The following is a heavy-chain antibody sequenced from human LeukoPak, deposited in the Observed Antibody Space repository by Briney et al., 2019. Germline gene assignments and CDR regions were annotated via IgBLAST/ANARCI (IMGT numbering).Heavy chain of an antibody. CDR3: ARVYDFWSGGYMDV. V-gene: IGHV4-59*01. CDR2: IYYSGST. Sequence: PSETLSLTCTVSGGSISSYYWSWIRQPPRKGLEWIGYIYYSGSTNYNPSLKSRVTISVDTSKNQFSLKLSSVTAADTAVYYCARVYDFWSGGYMDVWGKATTVTVSS. D-gene: IGHD3-3*01. J-gene: IGHJ6*03. CDR1: GGSISSYY.